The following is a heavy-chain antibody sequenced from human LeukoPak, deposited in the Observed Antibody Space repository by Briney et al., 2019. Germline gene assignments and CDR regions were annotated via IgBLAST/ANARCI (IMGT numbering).Heavy chain of an antibody. CDR1: GASVSGSNYY. CDR2: IYSSGST. CDR3: ARVMGGYSGYIGYYFDY. D-gene: IGHD5-12*01. J-gene: IGHJ4*02. Sequence: SETLSLTCAVSGASVSGSNYYWGWIRQPPGKGLEWIGNIYSSGSTYYNASLQSRVTISIDTSKNQFSLRLYSVTAADTAVYYCARVMGGYSGYIGYYFDYWGQGTLVTVSS. V-gene: IGHV4-39*07.